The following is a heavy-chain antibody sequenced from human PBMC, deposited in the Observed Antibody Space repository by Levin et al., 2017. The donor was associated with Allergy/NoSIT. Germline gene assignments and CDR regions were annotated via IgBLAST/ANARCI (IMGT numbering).Heavy chain of an antibody. V-gene: IGHV4-4*07. CDR3: ARDRPHYDFWSGYGPDYGMDV. CDR1: GGSISSYY. Sequence: PSETLSLTCTVSGGSISSYYWSWIRQPAGKGLEWIGRIYTSGSTNYNPSLKSRVTMSVDTSKNQFSLKLSSVTAADTAVYYCARDRPHYDFWSGYGPDYGMDVWGQGTTVTVSS. CDR2: IYTSGST. D-gene: IGHD3-3*01. J-gene: IGHJ6*02.